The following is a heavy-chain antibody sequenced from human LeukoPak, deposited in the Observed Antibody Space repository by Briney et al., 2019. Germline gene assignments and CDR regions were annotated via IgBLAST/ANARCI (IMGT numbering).Heavy chain of an antibody. D-gene: IGHD1-26*01. V-gene: IGHV3-66*01. CDR1: GFTVSSNF. CDR2: IYTSGIT. CDR3: AREDAGGTYSFDY. J-gene: IGHJ4*02. Sequence: PGGSLRLSCVVSGFTVSSNFMSWVPQAPGKGPEWVSVIYTSGITYYADSVRGRFTISRDNSKNTLYLQMDSLTAEDTAVYYCAREDAGGTYSFDYWGQGTLVTVSS.